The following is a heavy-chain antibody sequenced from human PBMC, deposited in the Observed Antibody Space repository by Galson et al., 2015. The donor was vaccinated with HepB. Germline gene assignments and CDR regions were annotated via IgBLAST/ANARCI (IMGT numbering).Heavy chain of an antibody. D-gene: IGHD6-13*01. J-gene: IGHJ4*02. CDR2: IWSDGSNK. Sequence: SLRLSCAASGFIFSSVCMRWVCQAPGKGLEWVGVIWSDGSNKYYADFVKGRFTISRDNSKNTVYLRMNSVRVEDTAVYYCAREGPYARSCMEYWGQGILGTVSS. CDR1: GFIFSSVC. CDR3: AREGPYARSCMEY. V-gene: IGHV3-33*01.